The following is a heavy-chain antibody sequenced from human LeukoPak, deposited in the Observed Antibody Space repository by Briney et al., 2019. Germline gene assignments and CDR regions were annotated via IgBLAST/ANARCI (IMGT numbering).Heavy chain of an antibody. CDR3: ARAGAAAGSYFGY. V-gene: IGHV3-23*01. D-gene: IGHD6-13*01. J-gene: IGHJ4*02. CDR1: GFTFSSYA. CDR2: ISGSGGST. Sequence: GGSLRLACAASGFTFSSYAMSWVRQAPGKGLEWVSAISGSGGSTYYADSVKGRFTISRDNAKKSVYLHMSSLRAEDTAVYYCARAGAAAGSYFGYWGQGTLVTVSS.